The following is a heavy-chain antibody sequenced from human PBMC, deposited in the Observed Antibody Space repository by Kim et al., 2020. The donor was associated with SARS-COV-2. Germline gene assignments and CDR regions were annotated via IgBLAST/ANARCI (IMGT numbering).Heavy chain of an antibody. CDR3: AKGATLTAFYYYYMDV. D-gene: IGHD3-16*01. J-gene: IGHJ6*03. Sequence: VRGRLTNSRDNAKNTLYLQMNSLSAEDTAVYYCAKGATLTAFYYYYMDVWGKGTTVTVSS. V-gene: IGHV3-23*01.